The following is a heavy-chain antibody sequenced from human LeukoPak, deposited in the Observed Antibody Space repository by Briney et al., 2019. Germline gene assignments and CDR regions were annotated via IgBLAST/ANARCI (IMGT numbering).Heavy chain of an antibody. J-gene: IGHJ4*02. D-gene: IGHD4-23*01. CDR3: AKDGGYGGNSGDY. CDR2: ISYDGSNK. Sequence: QPGRSLRLSCAASGFTFSSYGMHWVRQAPGKGLEWVAVISYDGSNKYYADSVKGRFTISRDNSKNTLYLQMNSLRAEDTAVYYCAKDGGYGGNSGDYWGQGTLVTVSS. CDR1: GFTFSSYG. V-gene: IGHV3-30*18.